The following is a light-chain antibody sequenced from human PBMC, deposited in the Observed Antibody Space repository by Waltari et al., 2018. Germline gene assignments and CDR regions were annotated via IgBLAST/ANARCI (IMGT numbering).Light chain of an antibody. Sequence: QMTSSPSSLSASVGSIVTIICRASQDISSYLSWYQQKPGQPPRRLIYTSTSLETGVPSRFSGSGSGTEFTLTISSLQPEDFAVYFCLQCSSQPGTFGQGTKVDLK. CDR1: QDISSY. V-gene: IGKV1-17*01. CDR2: TST. J-gene: IGKJ3*01. CDR3: LQCSSQPGT.